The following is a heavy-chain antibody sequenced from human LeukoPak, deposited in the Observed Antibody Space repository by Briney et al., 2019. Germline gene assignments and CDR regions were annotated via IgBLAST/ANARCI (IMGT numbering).Heavy chain of an antibody. Sequence: PGGSLRLSCAASGFTFNIYAMSWVRQAPGKGLEWVSGVCGGSDIHYADSVMGRFTASRDDSKNTVYLQMNSLRAEDTAIYFCAKDATPGNSIWDHFDSWGQGTLVTVSS. CDR2: VCGGSDI. D-gene: IGHD1-7*01. J-gene: IGHJ4*02. CDR1: GFTFNIYA. CDR3: AKDATPGNSIWDHFDS. V-gene: IGHV3-23*01.